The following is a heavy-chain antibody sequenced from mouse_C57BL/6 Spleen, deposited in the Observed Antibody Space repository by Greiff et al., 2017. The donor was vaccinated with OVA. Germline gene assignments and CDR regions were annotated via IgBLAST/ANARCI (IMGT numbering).Heavy chain of an antibody. V-gene: IGHV1-82*01. CDR2: IYPGDGDT. D-gene: IGHD3-2*02. J-gene: IGHJ2*01. CDR3: AREGGRQGY. CDR1: GYAFSSSW. Sequence: QVQLKESGPELVKPGASVKISCKASGYAFSSSWMNWVKQRPGKGLEWIGRIYPGDGDTNYNGKFKGKATLTADKYSSTAYMQLSSLTSEDSAVYFCAREGGRQGYWGKGTTLTVAS.